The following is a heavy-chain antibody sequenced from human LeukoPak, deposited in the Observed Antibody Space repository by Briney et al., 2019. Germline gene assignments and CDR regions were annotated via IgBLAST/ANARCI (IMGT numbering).Heavy chain of an antibody. CDR3: AKQRGSYFYYGTDV. CDR1: GFTFSSYA. V-gene: IGHV3-23*01. D-gene: IGHD1-1*01. J-gene: IGHJ6*02. Sequence: PGGSLRLSCAASGFTFSSYAMSWVRQAPGKGLEWVSSISGSGGSTYYADSVKGRFSISRDNSKNTLYLQMNSLRAEDTAIYYCAKQRGSYFYYGTDVWGQGTTVTVSS. CDR2: ISGSGGST.